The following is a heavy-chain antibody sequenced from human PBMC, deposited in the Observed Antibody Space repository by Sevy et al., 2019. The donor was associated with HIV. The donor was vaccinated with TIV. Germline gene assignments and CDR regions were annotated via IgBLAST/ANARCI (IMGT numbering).Heavy chain of an antibody. CDR1: GGSFSGYY. V-gene: IGHV4-34*01. D-gene: IGHD2-2*01. Sequence: SETLSLTCAVHGGSFSGYYWNWIRQPPGKGLEGIGEINHSGSTNYNPSLKSRVTISVDTSKNQFSLKLSSVTAADTAVYYCARSPPIVVVPGAPSWFDPWGQGTLVTVSS. CDR2: INHSGST. CDR3: ARSPPIVVVPGAPSWFDP. J-gene: IGHJ5*02.